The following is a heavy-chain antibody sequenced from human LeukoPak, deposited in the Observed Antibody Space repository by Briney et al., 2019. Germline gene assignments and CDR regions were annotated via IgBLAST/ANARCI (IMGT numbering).Heavy chain of an antibody. V-gene: IGHV1-2*02. CDR1: GYTFTGYY. CDR3: YSGIYYVGVRPMDV. CDR2: INPNSGGT. J-gene: IGHJ6*02. Sequence: GASVKVSCKASGYTFTGYYMHWVRQAPGQGLEWMGWINPNSGGTNYAQKFQGRVTMTRDTSISTAYMELSRLRSDDTAVYYCYSGIYYVGVRPMDVWGQGTTVTVSS. D-gene: IGHD1-26*01.